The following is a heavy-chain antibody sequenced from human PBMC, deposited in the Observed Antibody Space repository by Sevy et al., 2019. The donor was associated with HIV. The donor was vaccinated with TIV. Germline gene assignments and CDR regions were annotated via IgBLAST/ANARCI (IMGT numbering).Heavy chain of an antibody. D-gene: IGHD3-3*01. V-gene: IGHV3-23*01. Sequence: GGSLRLSCAASGFTFSSYAMSWVRQAPVKGLEWVSAISGSGGSTYYADSVKGRFTISRDNSKNTLYLQMNSLRAEDTAVYYCAKEYWSEPYYGMDVWGQGTTVTVSS. J-gene: IGHJ6*02. CDR3: AKEYWSEPYYGMDV. CDR1: GFTFSSYA. CDR2: ISGSGGST.